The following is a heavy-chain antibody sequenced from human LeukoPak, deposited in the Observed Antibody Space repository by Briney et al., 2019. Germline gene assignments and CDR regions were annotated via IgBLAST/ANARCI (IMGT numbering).Heavy chain of an antibody. D-gene: IGHD1-26*01. J-gene: IGHJ3*02. Sequence: ASVKVSCKASGYSFTGHYIHWVRQVPGQGLEWMGWINPNSGGTSFAQKFQGRVTMTRDTSITTAFMELSSLRSDDTAVYYCARGIVGATDAFDIWGQGTMVTVSS. CDR3: ARGIVGATDAFDI. V-gene: IGHV1-2*02. CDR1: GYSFTGHY. CDR2: INPNSGGT.